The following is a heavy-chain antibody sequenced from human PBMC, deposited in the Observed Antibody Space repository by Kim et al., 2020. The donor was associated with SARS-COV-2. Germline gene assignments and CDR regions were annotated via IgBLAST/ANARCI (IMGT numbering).Heavy chain of an antibody. CDR1: GGTFSSYA. CDR2: IIPIFGTA. V-gene: IGHV1-69*13. CDR3: ARGGWSTQGDYYYGMDV. D-gene: IGHD6-19*01. J-gene: IGHJ6*02. Sequence: SVKVSCKASGGTFSSYAISWVRQAPGQRLEWMGGIIPIFGTANYAQKFQGRVTITADESTNTAYMELSSLRSEDTAVYYCARGGWSTQGDYYYGMDVWGQGTTVTVSS.